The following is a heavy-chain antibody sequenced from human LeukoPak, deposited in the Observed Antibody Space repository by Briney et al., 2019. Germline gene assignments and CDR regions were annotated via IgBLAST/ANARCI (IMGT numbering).Heavy chain of an antibody. V-gene: IGHV5-51*01. Sequence: ESLTLSCTGSGYSFTDYWFSWVRQMPGKGQEWMGIIYTGDSDTIYSPPFQGQVTISAASTFKNPFLQRLSPVAAATAIYYFPRKGRYYYGSGSYNWSAAWGQRTLVSASS. D-gene: IGHD3-10*01. CDR1: GYSFTDYW. CDR2: IYTGDSDT. J-gene: IGHJ5*02. CDR3: PRKGRYYYGSGSYNWSAA.